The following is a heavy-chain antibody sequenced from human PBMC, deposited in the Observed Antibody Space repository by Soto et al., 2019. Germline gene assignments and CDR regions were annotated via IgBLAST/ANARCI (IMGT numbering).Heavy chain of an antibody. CDR1: GGPISSSSYY. D-gene: IGHD3-22*01. CDR3: ARIVEYYDSSGYGYFDY. Sequence: SETLSLTCTVSGGPISSSSYYWGWIRQPPGKGLEWIGSIYYSGSTYYNPSLKSRVTISVDTSKNQFSLKLSSVTAADTAVYYCARIVEYYDSSGYGYFDYWGQGTLVTVSS. V-gene: IGHV4-39*01. CDR2: IYYSGST. J-gene: IGHJ4*02.